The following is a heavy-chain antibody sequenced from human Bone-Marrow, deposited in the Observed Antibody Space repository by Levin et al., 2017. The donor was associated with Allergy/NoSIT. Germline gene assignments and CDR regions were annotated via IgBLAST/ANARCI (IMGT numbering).Heavy chain of an antibody. CDR2: IYYSGST. CDR1: GGSISSGDYY. CDR3: ARVGMIVVVTD. J-gene: IGHJ4*02. D-gene: IGHD3-22*01. V-gene: IGHV4-30-4*01. Sequence: LSQTLSLTCTVSGGSISSGDYYWSWIRQPPGKGLEWIGYIYYSGSTYYNPSLKSRVTISVDTSKNQFSLKLSSVTAADTAVYYCARVGMIVVVTDWGQGTLVTVSS.